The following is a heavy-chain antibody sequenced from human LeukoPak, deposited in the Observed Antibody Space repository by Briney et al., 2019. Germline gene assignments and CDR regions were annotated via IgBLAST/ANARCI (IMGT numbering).Heavy chain of an antibody. CDR1: GFTFSSYA. CDR3: ARGPSEDYYYGSGSYYSSDY. D-gene: IGHD3-10*01. CDR2: ISYDGSNK. J-gene: IGHJ4*02. Sequence: GGSLRLSCAASGFTFSSYAMHWVRQAPGKGLEWVAVISYDGSNKYYADSVKGRFTISRDNSKNTLYPQMNSLRAEDTAVYYCARGPSEDYYYGSGSYYSSDYWGQGTLVTVSS. V-gene: IGHV3-30-3*01.